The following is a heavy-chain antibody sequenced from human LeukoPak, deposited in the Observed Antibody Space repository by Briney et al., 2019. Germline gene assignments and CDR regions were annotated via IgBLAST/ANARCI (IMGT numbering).Heavy chain of an antibody. D-gene: IGHD2-15*01. V-gene: IGHV3-23*01. CDR2: ISGSGGST. CDR1: GFTFSSYA. CDR3: AKDRLLAPSFFYYYGMDV. Sequence: PGGSLRLSCAASGFTFSSYAMSWVRQAPGKGLERVSAISGSGGSTYYADSVKGRFTISRDNSKNTLYLQMNSLRAEDTAVYYCAKDRLLAPSFFYYYGMDVWGQGTTVTVSS. J-gene: IGHJ6*02.